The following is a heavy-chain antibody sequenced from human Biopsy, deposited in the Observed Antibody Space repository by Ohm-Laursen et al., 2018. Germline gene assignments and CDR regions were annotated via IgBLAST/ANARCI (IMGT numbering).Heavy chain of an antibody. D-gene: IGHD3-10*01. CDR1: GGTFQKYG. CDR3: ARDPLMAQHLVPGENWFDP. CDR2: IIPMLGTV. J-gene: IGHJ5*02. V-gene: IGHV1-69*06. Sequence: SSVKVSCKASGGTFQKYGVTWVRQAPGQGLEWMGGIIPMLGTVQYARKLRGRVTITADKPTSTAYMELTSLTSDDTAVDYCARDPLMAQHLVPGENWFDPWGQGTLVTVSS.